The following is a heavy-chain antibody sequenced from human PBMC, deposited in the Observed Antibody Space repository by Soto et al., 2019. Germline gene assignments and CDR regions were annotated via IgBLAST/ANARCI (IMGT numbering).Heavy chain of an antibody. J-gene: IGHJ4*02. V-gene: IGHV3-15*01. D-gene: IGHD1-26*01. CDR1: GFSFTYTW. CDR2: IKSKNSGATT. Sequence: GGSLRLSCAASGFSFTYTWMSWVRQAPGKGLDWVGLIKSKNSGATTDYAAPVKGRFTISRDDSKNTVNLEMNSLKTEDTGLYFCTTTGYYKADSAPVFDYWGQGTLVTVSS. CDR3: TTTGYYKADSAPVFDY.